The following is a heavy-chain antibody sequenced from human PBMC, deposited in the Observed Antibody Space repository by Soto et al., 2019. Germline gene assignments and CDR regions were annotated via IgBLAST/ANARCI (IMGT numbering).Heavy chain of an antibody. CDR1: GGSISSGSYY. Sequence: QVQLQESGPGLVKPSQTLSLTCTVSGGSISSGSYYWSWIRQHPGKGLEWIGYIYYSESTSYNPSLQRRVTISVDTSKNQFSLKLSSVTAADTAVYYCARDQAIGGSSYWGQGTLVTVSS. CDR3: ARDQAIGGSSY. D-gene: IGHD1-26*01. J-gene: IGHJ4*02. CDR2: IYYSEST. V-gene: IGHV4-31*03.